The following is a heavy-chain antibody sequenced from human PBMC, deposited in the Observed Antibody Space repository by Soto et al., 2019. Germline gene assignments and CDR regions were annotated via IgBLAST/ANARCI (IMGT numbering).Heavy chain of an antibody. CDR2: IRSKAYGGTT. CDR1: GFTFGDYT. Sequence: GSLRLACTASGFTFGDYTMAWFRQAPGVVLEWVSFIRSKAYGGTTEYAASVKGRFTISRDDSKSIAYLQMNRLQSEDTAVYYCARDVASYDYGDFYGMDVWGHGTTATVSS. CDR3: ARDVASYDYGDFYGMDV. J-gene: IGHJ6*02. D-gene: IGHD4-17*01. V-gene: IGHV3-49*03.